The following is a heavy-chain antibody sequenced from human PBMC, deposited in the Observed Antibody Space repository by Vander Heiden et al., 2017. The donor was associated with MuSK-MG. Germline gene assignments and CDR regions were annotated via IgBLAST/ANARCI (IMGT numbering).Heavy chain of an antibody. CDR3: ATLWGIYSDWMSPFVS. D-gene: IGHD3-9*01. J-gene: IGHJ5*01. V-gene: IGHV4-31*03. Sequence: QVQLQESGPGLVKPSQTLSLTCTVSSGSISSDGYYWTWIRQHPGKGLEWIGYIYYSGSTYYNPSLKGRVTMSVDTSKNQFSLRLSSVTAADTAMYYCATLWGIYSDWMSPFVSWGQGTLVTVSS. CDR1: SGSISSDGYY. CDR2: IYYSGST.